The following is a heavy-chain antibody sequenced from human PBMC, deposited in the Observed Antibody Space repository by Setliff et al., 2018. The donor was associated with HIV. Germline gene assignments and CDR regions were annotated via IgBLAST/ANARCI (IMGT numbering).Heavy chain of an antibody. D-gene: IGHD6-25*01. V-gene: IGHV3-30*02. Sequence: PGGSLRLSCAASGFTFSSFGMHWVRQAPGKGLEWVALIWYAGTNENYADSVKGRFTLSRDNSKNTVYLQVGSLRPDDTAMYYCARSRPYNSALDYWGQGTLVTVSS. J-gene: IGHJ4*02. CDR2: IWYAGTNE. CDR3: ARSRPYNSALDY. CDR1: GFTFSSFG.